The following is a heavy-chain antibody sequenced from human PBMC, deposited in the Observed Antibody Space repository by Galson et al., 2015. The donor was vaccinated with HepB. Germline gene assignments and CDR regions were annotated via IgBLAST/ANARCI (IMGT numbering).Heavy chain of an antibody. J-gene: IGHJ6*02. V-gene: IGHV3-30-3*01. D-gene: IGHD4-11*01. CDR2: ISYDGSNK. CDR1: GFTFSSYA. Sequence: SLRLSCAASGFTFSSYAMHWVRQAPGKGLEWVAVISYDGSNKYYADSVKGRFTISRDNSKNTLYLQMNSLRAEDTAVYYCARDLFFDYSNYVTYYYYYGMDVWGQGTTVTVS. CDR3: ARDLFFDYSNYVTYYYYYGMDV.